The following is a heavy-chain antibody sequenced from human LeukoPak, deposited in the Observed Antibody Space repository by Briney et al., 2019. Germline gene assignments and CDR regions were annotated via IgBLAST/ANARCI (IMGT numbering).Heavy chain of an antibody. CDR1: GGSISSGSYY. J-gene: IGHJ4*02. V-gene: IGHV4-61*09. CDR2: LHATGTT. D-gene: IGHD3-10*01. Sequence: SETLSLTCTVSGGSISSGSYYWSWIRQPAGKGLEWIGHLHATGTTNYNPFLKSRVTMSIDTSKNQFSLKLRSVTAADTAVYYCAKVAKYYYGPETYFFFENWGQGTLVTVSS. CDR3: AKVAKYYYGPETYFFFEN.